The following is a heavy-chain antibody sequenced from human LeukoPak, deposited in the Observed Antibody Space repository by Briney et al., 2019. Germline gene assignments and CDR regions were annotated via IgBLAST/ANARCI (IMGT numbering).Heavy chain of an antibody. Sequence: PSETLSPTCTVSGGSISSSSYYWGWIRQPPGKGLEWIGSIYYSGSTYYNPSLKSRVTISVDTSKNQFSLKLSSVTAADTAVYYCARHGTNYYDSSGYWYWGQGTLVTASS. J-gene: IGHJ4*02. V-gene: IGHV4-39*01. D-gene: IGHD3-22*01. CDR1: GGSISSSSYY. CDR3: ARHGTNYYDSSGYWY. CDR2: IYYSGST.